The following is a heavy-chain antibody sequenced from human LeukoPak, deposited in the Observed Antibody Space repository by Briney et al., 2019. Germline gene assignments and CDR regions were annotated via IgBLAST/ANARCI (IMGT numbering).Heavy chain of an antibody. CDR3: AVEAAGGDY. CDR2: ISSSSSYI. D-gene: IGHD6-13*01. V-gene: IGHV3-21*01. Sequence: GGSLRLSCAASGLTFSCYSMNWVRRAPGKGLEWVSSISSSSSYIYYADSVKGRFTISRDNAKNSLYQQMNSLRAEDTAVYYCAVEAAGGDYWAQGTLVTVSS. J-gene: IGHJ4*02. CDR1: GLTFSCYS.